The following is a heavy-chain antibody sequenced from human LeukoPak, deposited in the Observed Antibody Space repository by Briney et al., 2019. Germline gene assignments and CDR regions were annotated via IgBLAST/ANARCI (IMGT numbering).Heavy chain of an antibody. Sequence: GGSLRLSCAASGFTFTSYSMNWVRQAPGKGLEWVSTISGGGGSTYYADSVKGRFTISRDNSKNTLYLQMNSLRAEDTAVYYCAKEGVYSSSSEFDYWGQGTLVTVSS. D-gene: IGHD6-6*01. CDR3: AKEGVYSSSSEFDY. V-gene: IGHV3-23*01. J-gene: IGHJ4*02. CDR2: ISGGGGST. CDR1: GFTFTSYS.